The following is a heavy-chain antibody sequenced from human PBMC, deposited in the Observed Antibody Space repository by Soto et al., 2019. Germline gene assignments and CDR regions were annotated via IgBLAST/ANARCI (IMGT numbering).Heavy chain of an antibody. Sequence: LSLTCTVSGGSISSGDYYWSWIRQPPGKGLEWIGYIYYSGSTYYNPSLKSRVTISVDTSKNQFSLKLSSVTAADTAVYYCATGYYYDSSGYYLDYWGQGTLVTVSS. CDR2: IYYSGST. D-gene: IGHD3-22*01. CDR3: ATGYYYDSSGYYLDY. J-gene: IGHJ4*02. CDR1: GGSISSGDYY. V-gene: IGHV4-30-4*01.